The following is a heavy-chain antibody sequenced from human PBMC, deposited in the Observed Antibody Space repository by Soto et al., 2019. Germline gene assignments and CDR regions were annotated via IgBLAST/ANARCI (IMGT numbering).Heavy chain of an antibody. V-gene: IGHV1-2*04. CDR3: ARAPPSVGADAFDI. CDR2: INPNSGDT. J-gene: IGHJ3*02. Sequence: ASVKVSCKASGYTFTGYYMHWVRQAPGQGLEWMGWINPNSGDTNYAQKFQGWVTMTRDTSISTAYMELSRLRSDDTAVYYCARAPPSVGADAFDIWGQGTMVTVSS. CDR1: GYTFTGYY. D-gene: IGHD3-16*01.